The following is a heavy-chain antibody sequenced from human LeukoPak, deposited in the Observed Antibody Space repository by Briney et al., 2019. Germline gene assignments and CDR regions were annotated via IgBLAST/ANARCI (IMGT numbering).Heavy chain of an antibody. J-gene: IGHJ3*01. D-gene: IGHD2-15*01. Sequence: GGSLRLSCAASEFTFSSHQMSWVHQAPRKGLEWVAKITQDGSEKYYMDSVKGRFIISRDNGKNSLYLQMNSLRVEDTAVYYCARDWRQDNAFDLWGQGTMVTVSS. CDR2: ITQDGSEK. V-gene: IGHV3-7*01. CDR3: ARDWRQDNAFDL. CDR1: EFTFSSHQ.